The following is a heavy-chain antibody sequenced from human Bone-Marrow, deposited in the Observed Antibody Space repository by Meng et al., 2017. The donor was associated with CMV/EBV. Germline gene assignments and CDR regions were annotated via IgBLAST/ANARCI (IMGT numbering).Heavy chain of an antibody. CDR2: INIDGSGT. J-gene: IGHJ4*02. Sequence: GESLKISCAASGFTFTDQWMHWIRQVPGKGLLCVSRINIDGSGTTYADSVNGRFTISRDNAKNTVYLQMNSLRVEDTAVYYCARLTSPGDYWGQGTLVTVSS. CDR1: GFTFTDQW. V-gene: IGHV3-74*01. CDR3: ARLTSPGDY. D-gene: IGHD6-6*01.